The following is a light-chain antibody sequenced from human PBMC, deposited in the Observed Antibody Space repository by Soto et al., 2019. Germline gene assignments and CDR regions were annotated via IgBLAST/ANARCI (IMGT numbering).Light chain of an antibody. V-gene: IGKV3-15*01. CDR3: QQYKNWPPIT. CDR2: GAS. J-gene: IGKJ5*01. Sequence: IVLKQSPATLSSSPGERATHSCTASQSFRGLLAWYQQKPCQAHRLLIYGASTRATGIPARFSGSGSGTEFTLTISSLQSEDFAVYYCQQYKNWPPITFGQGTRVEIK. CDR1: QSFRGL.